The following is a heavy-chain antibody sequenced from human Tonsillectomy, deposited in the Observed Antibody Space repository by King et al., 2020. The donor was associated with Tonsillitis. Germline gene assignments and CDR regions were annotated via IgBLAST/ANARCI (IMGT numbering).Heavy chain of an antibody. Sequence: VQLQESGPGLVKPSGTLSLTCAVSGGSINNINWWSWVRQPPGKGLEWIGEINHSGSTNYNLSLKSRVTISVDKSKNQFSLKLSSVTAADTALYYCARVSSYCSGGSCHNWFDSWGQGTLVSVSS. CDR3: ARVSSYCSGGSCHNWFDS. J-gene: IGHJ5*01. CDR1: GGSINNINW. D-gene: IGHD2-15*01. CDR2: INHSGST. V-gene: IGHV4-4*02.